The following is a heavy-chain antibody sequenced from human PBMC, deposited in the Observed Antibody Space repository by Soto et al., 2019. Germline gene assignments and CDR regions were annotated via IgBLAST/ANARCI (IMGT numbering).Heavy chain of an antibody. CDR2: INHSGST. V-gene: IGHV4-34*01. J-gene: IGHJ1*01. D-gene: IGHD2-2*01. CDR1: GGSFSGYY. Sequence: QVQLQQWGAGLLKPSETLSLTCAVYGGSFSGYYWSWIRQPPGKGLEWIGEINHSGSTNYNPSLKSRVTISVDTSKNQFSLKLSSVTAADTAVYYCARGRGDAPAAIMGYFQHWGQGTLVTVSS. CDR3: ARGRGDAPAAIMGYFQH.